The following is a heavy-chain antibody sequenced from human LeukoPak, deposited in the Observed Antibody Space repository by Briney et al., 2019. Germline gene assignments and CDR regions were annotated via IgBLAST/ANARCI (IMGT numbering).Heavy chain of an antibody. J-gene: IGHJ4*02. CDR2: ISSSGSTI. V-gene: IGHV3-48*03. Sequence: GGSLRLSCAASGFTFSSYEMNWVRRSPGKGLEWVSYISSSGSTIYYADSVKGRFTISRDNAKNTLYLQMNSLRAEDTAVYYCARATVDSSGWYFDYWGQGTLVTVSS. CDR3: ARATVDSSGWYFDY. CDR1: GFTFSSYE. D-gene: IGHD6-25*01.